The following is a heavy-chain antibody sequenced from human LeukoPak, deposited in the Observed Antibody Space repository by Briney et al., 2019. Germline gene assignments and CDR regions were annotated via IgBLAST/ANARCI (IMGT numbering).Heavy chain of an antibody. D-gene: IGHD2-15*01. V-gene: IGHV4-30-2*01. CDR2: IYHSGST. J-gene: IGHJ6*02. CDR1: GGSISSGGYY. Sequence: TLSLTCTVSGGSISSGGYYWSWIRQPPGKGLEWIGYIYHSGSTYYNPSLKSRVTISVDTSKNQFSLKLSSVTAADTAVYYCARAYCSGGSCYPYGMDVWGQGTTVTVSS. CDR3: ARAYCSGGSCYPYGMDV.